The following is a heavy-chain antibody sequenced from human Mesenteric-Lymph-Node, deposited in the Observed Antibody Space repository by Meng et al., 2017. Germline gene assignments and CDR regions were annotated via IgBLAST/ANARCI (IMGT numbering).Heavy chain of an antibody. CDR3: AKGSGVTIFGVADDY. CDR2: INWNGDRT. V-gene: IGHV3-20*04. J-gene: IGHJ4*02. Sequence: GESLKISCAASGFTFDDYGMTWVRQTPGKGLEWVSGINWNGDRTGYADSVKGRFTISRDIAKNSLYLQMNSLRAEDTALYYCAKGSGVTIFGVADDYWGQGTLVTVSS. CDR1: GFTFDDYG. D-gene: IGHD3-3*01.